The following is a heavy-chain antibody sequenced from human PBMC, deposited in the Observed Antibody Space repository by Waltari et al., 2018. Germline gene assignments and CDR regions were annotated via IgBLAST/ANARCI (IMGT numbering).Heavy chain of an antibody. D-gene: IGHD6-19*01. Sequence: QAQLAQSGAQGKQPGAPVTVSCKASAYTFSTYGITWVRQVPGQGLEWMGWISAHNGNTNHAQKFQDRVTLTTDTSTHTAYLEMRSLTADDTAVYYCATSVGGNMEFDNWGQGTLVTVSS. CDR1: AYTFSTYG. J-gene: IGHJ1*01. V-gene: IGHV1-18*01. CDR2: ISAHNGNT. CDR3: ATSVGGNMEFDN.